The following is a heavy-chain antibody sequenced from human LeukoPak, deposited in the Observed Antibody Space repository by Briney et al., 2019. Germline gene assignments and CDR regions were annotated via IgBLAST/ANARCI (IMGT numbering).Heavy chain of an antibody. CDR2: IYSGSST. J-gene: IGHJ4*02. D-gene: IGHD6-13*01. CDR1: GFTVSSNY. CDR3: ARIATAVNIFDY. Sequence: GGSLRLPCAASGFTVSSNYMSWVRQAPGKGLEWVSVIYSGSSTYYADSVKGRFTISRDNSKNTLYLQMNSLRAEDTAVYYCARIATAVNIFDYWGQGTLVTVSS. V-gene: IGHV3-53*01.